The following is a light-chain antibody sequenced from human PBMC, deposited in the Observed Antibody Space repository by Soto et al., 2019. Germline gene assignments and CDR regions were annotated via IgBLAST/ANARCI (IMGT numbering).Light chain of an antibody. V-gene: IGLV2-8*01. CDR2: EVS. Sequence: QSALTQPPSASGSPGQSVTISCTGTSSDVGGYNYVSWYQQHPGKAPKLMIYEVSKRPSGVPDRFSGSKSGNTASLTVSGVQAEDEADYYCNSYAGSNNFLFGTGTKLTVL. CDR1: SSDVGGYNY. CDR3: NSYAGSNNFL. J-gene: IGLJ1*01.